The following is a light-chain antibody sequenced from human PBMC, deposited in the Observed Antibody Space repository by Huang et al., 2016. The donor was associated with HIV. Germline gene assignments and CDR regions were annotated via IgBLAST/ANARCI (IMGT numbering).Light chain of an antibody. V-gene: IGKV3-15*01. J-gene: IGKJ4*01. CDR1: QSINNN. Sequence: EIVMTQSPVTLSVSPGERATVSCRASQSINNNLAWYQQKPGQAPRLLIYRASTRVTAIPARFSGSGSGTEFTLTISSLQSEDFAVYYCQQYQDWPPEALTFGGGTKVE. CDR3: QQYQDWPPEALT. CDR2: RAS.